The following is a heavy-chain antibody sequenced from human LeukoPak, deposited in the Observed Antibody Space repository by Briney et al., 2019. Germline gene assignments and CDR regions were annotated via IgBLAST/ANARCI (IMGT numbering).Heavy chain of an antibody. D-gene: IGHD2-15*01. CDR2: INWNGGST. Sequence: RPGGSLRLSCAASGFTFDDYGMSWVRLARGKGLEWVSDINWNGGSTGYADSVKGRFTISRDNAKNSLYLQMNSLRAEDTAWYYCAREKSPLVVAAIYFDYWGQGTLVTVSS. V-gene: IGHV3-20*04. CDR1: GFTFDDYG. CDR3: AREKSPLVVAAIYFDY. J-gene: IGHJ4*02.